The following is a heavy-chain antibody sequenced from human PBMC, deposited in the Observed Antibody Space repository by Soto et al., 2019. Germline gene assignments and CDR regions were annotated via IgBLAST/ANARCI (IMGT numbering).Heavy chain of an antibody. V-gene: IGHV4-4*07. CDR1: GGAISSYY. Sequence: PSETLSLTCSVSGGAISSYYWSWVRQPAGKGLEWIGRVFSSGSTNYNASLKSRVTMSIDTSKNEVSLTLRSVTAADTGVYYCARVAFSYFGMDVWGPGTTVTVSS. J-gene: IGHJ6*02. CDR2: VFSSGST. CDR3: ARVAFSYFGMDV. D-gene: IGHD3-3*02.